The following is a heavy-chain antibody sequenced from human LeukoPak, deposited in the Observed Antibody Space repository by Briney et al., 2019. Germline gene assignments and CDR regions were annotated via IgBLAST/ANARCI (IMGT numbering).Heavy chain of an antibody. CDR3: ARVGVDIVS. J-gene: IGHJ5*02. Sequence: PGGSLRLSCAASGFPFSSYAMSWVRQAPGKGLEWVSAISGSSDSTYYADSVKGRFTISRDNSKNTLYVQMNSLRAEDAAVYYCARVGVDIVSWGQGTLVTVSS. V-gene: IGHV3-23*01. CDR1: GFPFSSYA. D-gene: IGHD5/OR15-5a*01. CDR2: ISGSSDST.